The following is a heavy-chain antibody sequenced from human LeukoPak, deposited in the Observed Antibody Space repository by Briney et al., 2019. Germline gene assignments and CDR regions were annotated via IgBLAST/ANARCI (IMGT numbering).Heavy chain of an antibody. Sequence: SETLSLTCTVSGGSVSTGSYYWSWIRQPAGRGLEWIGHIHTSGTMNYNASLKSRVRISVETSKNQFSLRLSSVTAADTAVYFCARGILRDYYDSSGFYHRGGVGYWGQGTLVTVSS. D-gene: IGHD3-22*01. J-gene: IGHJ4*02. CDR3: ARGILRDYYDSSGFYHRGGVGY. CDR2: IHTSGTM. V-gene: IGHV4-61*09. CDR1: GGSVSTGSYY.